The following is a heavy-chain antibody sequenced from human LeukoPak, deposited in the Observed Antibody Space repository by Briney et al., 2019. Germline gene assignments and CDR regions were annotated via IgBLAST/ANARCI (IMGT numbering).Heavy chain of an antibody. CDR1: GGSFSGYY. J-gene: IGHJ6*03. V-gene: IGHV4-34*01. CDR2: INHSGST. D-gene: IGHD4-17*01. CDR3: ARDGHDYGDYYYYYYMDV. Sequence: PSETLSLTCAVYGGSFSGYYWSWIRQPPGKGLEWIGEINHSGSTNYNPSLKSRVTISVDTSKNQFSLKLSSVTAADTAVYYCARDGHDYGDYYYYYYMDVWGKGTTVTVSS.